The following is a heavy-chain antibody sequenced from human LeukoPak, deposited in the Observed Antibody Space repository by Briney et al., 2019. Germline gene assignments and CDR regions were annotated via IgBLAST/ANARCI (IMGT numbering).Heavy chain of an antibody. Sequence: GGSLRLSCAASGFTFSSYAMSWVRQAPGKGLEWVSAISGSGGSTYYADSVKGRFTISRDNAKNTLYLQMNSLRAEDTAVYYCARGRSTVVTPFDYWGQGTLVTVSS. CDR2: ISGSGGST. D-gene: IGHD4-23*01. CDR1: GFTFSSYA. J-gene: IGHJ4*02. V-gene: IGHV3-23*01. CDR3: ARGRSTVVTPFDY.